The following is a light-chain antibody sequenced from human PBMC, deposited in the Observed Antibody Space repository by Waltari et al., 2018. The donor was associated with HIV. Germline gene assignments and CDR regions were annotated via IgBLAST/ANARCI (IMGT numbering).Light chain of an antibody. CDR1: SSNIGSNA. CDR2: CDN. V-gene: IGLV1-44*01. J-gene: IGLJ2*01. CDR3: ASWDDSLSALL. Sequence: QSVLTQPPSASGTPGQRVTISCSGSSSNIGSNAVNWFQHLSGTAPRLLIQCDNQRPSGVPDRVSGSKSGTSASLAITGLQSEDEAVYYCASWDDSLSALLFGGGTRLTVL.